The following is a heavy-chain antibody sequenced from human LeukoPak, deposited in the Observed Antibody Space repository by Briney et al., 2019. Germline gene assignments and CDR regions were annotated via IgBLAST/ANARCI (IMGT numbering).Heavy chain of an antibody. CDR1: GFTVSSNY. CDR3: ARVKAGYYYYMDV. CDR2: IYSGGST. D-gene: IGHD3-10*01. V-gene: IGHV3-53*01. J-gene: IGHJ6*03. Sequence: GGFLRLSFAASGFTVSSNYMSWVRQAPGKGLEWVSVIYSGGSTYYADSVKGRFTISRDNSKNTLYLQMNSLRAEDTAVYYCARVKAGYYYYMDVWGKGTTVTVSS.